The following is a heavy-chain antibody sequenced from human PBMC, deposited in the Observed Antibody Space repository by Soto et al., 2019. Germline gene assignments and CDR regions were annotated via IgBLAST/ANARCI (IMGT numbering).Heavy chain of an antibody. CDR1: GGSISSGGYY. D-gene: IGHD3-22*01. CDR3: ASSVPKLSRSSSGYYYIDY. CDR2: IYYSGST. Sequence: QVQLQESGPGLVKPSQTLSLTCTVSGGSISSGGYYWSWIRQHPGKGLEWIGYIYYSGSTYYNPSLKSRVTISVDTSKNQFSLKLSSVTAADTAVYYCASSVPKLSRSSSGYYYIDYWGQGTLVTVSS. V-gene: IGHV4-31*03. J-gene: IGHJ4*02.